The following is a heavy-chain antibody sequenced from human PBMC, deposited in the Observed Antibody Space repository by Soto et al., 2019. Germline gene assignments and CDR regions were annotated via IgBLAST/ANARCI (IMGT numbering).Heavy chain of an antibody. CDR2: IGPDGTST. CDR1: GVTFRDYW. CDR3: VREVIAVLGSIRWFDP. J-gene: IGHJ5*02. Sequence: PGGSLRLSCAVSGVTFRDYWMHWVRQVPGKGLLWVSRIGPDGTSTKYADSVKGRFTISRSNPENTLYLQMNSLRAEDTGVHYCVREVIAVLGSIRWFDPWGQGTLVTVSS. D-gene: IGHD6-19*01. V-gene: IGHV3-74*01.